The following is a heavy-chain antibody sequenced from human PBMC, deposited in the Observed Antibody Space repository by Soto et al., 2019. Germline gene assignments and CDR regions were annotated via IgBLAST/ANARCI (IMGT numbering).Heavy chain of an antibody. CDR3: ARGRYGDY. Sequence: QVHLVQSGAEVKKPGASVKVSCKGSGYAFTTYGITWVRQAPGQGLEWMGWISAHNGNTNYAPKLQGRVTVTTDTSTSTAYMELMILRSDDTAVYYCARGRYGDYWGQGALVTVSS. CDR1: GYAFTTYG. J-gene: IGHJ4*02. V-gene: IGHV1-18*01. D-gene: IGHD1-1*01. CDR2: ISAHNGNT.